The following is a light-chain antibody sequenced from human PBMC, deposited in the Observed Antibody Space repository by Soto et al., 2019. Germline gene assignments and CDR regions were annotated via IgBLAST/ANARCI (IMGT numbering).Light chain of an antibody. J-gene: IGKJ2*01. Sequence: EIVMTQSPATLSVSPGERATLSCRASQSVRSSLAWYQQKPGQAPRLLIYGASTRATGIPARFSGSGSGTEFTLTISSLQSEDFAVYYCQQYNNWPPYTFGQGIKLEIK. CDR1: QSVRSS. CDR3: QQYNNWPPYT. V-gene: IGKV3-15*01. CDR2: GAS.